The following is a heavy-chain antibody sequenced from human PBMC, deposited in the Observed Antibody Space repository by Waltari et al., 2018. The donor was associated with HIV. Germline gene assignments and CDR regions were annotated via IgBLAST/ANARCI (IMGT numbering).Heavy chain of an antibody. Sequence: QVQVVESGGGVVQPGRSLRLSCAASGFTFSYYGLHWFRQAPGKGLEWVAVIWFDASNKYYADSVKGRFTISRDNSKNTLYLQMNSLRVEDTAVYYCARGDGDYDNWFDSWGQGTLVTVSS. D-gene: IGHD4-17*01. CDR1: GFTFSYYG. CDR3: ARGDGDYDNWFDS. CDR2: IWFDASNK. V-gene: IGHV3-33*01. J-gene: IGHJ5*01.